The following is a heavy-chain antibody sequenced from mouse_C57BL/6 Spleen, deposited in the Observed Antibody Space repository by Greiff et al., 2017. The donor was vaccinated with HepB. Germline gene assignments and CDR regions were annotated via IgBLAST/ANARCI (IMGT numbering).Heavy chain of an antibody. D-gene: IGHD2-2*01. V-gene: IGHV3-6*01. J-gene: IGHJ4*01. CDR2: ISYDGSN. Sequence: EVQLQQSGPGLVKPSQSLSLTCSVTGYSITSGYYWNWIRQFPGNKLEWMGYISYDGSNNYNPSLKNRISITRDTSKNQFFLKLNSVTTEDTATYYCARDGYDYYAMDYSGQGTSVTVSS. CDR3: ARDGYDYYAMDY. CDR1: GYSITSGYY.